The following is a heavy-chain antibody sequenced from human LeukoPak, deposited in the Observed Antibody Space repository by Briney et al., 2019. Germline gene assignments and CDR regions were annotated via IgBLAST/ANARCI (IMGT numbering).Heavy chain of an antibody. CDR2: IYMSENT. Sequence: SETLSLTCTVSGGDISSYYWRWIRQPAGKGLEWIGRIYMSENTDYNPSLKSRVTMSVDMSTSQVSLRLTSVTAADTAVYYCAREGDYGDYSKSFYYMDVWGKGTTVTVSS. CDR3: AREGDYGDYSKSFYYMDV. D-gene: IGHD4-17*01. J-gene: IGHJ6*03. V-gene: IGHV4-4*07. CDR1: GGDISSYY.